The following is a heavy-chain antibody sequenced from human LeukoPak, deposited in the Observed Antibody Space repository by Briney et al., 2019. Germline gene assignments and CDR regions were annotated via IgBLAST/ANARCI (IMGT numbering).Heavy chain of an antibody. J-gene: IGHJ3*02. CDR2: IYSSGST. V-gene: IGHV4-59*01. CDR3: AREGAVGVITLDDAFDI. Sequence: SETLSLTCTVSSGSINSYYWNWIRQPPGKGLEWIGRIYSSGSTNYSPSLKSRVTISVDTSKNQFSLKLSSVTAADTAVYYCAREGAVGVITLDDAFDIWGQGTMVTVSS. D-gene: IGHD3-16*02. CDR1: SGSINSYY.